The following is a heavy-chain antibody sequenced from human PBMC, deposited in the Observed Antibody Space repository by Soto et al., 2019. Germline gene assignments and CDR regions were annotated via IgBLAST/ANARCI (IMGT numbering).Heavy chain of an antibody. CDR2: IWYDGSNK. CDR1: GFTFSSYG. D-gene: IGHD6-6*01. Sequence: RGSLRLSCAASGFTFSSYGMHWVRQAPGKGLEWVAVIWYDGSNKYYADSVKGRFTISRDNSKNTLYLQMNSLRAEDTAVYYCAREFSSSSALYCYYGMDVWGQGTTVTVSS. CDR3: AREFSSSSALYCYYGMDV. V-gene: IGHV3-33*01. J-gene: IGHJ6*02.